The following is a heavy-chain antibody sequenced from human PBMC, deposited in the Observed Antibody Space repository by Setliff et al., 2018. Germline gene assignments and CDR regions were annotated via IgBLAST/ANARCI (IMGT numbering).Heavy chain of an antibody. CDR3: ALEYSNSSPTVYYYMDV. CDR1: GYTFTSYD. J-gene: IGHJ6*03. Sequence: ASVKVSCKASGYTFTSYDINWVRQATGQGLEWMGWMNPNSGNTGYAQKFQGRVTMTRNTSTSTAYMELSRLTSEDTAVYYCALEYSNSSPTVYYYMDVWGKGTTVTVSS. V-gene: IGHV1-8*02. D-gene: IGHD6-6*01. CDR2: MNPNSGNT.